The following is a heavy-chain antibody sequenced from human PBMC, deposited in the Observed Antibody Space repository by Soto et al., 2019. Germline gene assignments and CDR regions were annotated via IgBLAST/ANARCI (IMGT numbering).Heavy chain of an antibody. V-gene: IGHV4-34*01. D-gene: IGHD4-17*01. J-gene: IGHJ1*01. Sequence: QVQLQQWGAGLLKPSETLSLTCAVYGGSFSGYYWSWIHQPPGKGLEWIGEINHSGSTNYNPSLKSRVTISVDTSKNQFSLKLSSVTAADTAVYYCARLSDYGDYPAEYFQHWGQGTLVTVSS. CDR1: GGSFSGYY. CDR2: INHSGST. CDR3: ARLSDYGDYPAEYFQH.